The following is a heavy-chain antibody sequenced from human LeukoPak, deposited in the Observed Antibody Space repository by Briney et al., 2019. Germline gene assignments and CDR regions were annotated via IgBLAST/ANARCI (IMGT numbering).Heavy chain of an antibody. Sequence: SETLSLTCTVSGGSISSYYWSWIRQPAGKGLEWIGRIYNSESTNCNPSLKSRVTMSMDKSKNQFSLKLTSVTAADTAVYYCARGRGDYFDSSGYFFDYWGQGTLVTVSS. CDR2: IYNSEST. V-gene: IGHV4-4*07. CDR3: ARGRGDYFDSSGYFFDY. J-gene: IGHJ4*02. CDR1: GGSISSYY. D-gene: IGHD3-22*01.